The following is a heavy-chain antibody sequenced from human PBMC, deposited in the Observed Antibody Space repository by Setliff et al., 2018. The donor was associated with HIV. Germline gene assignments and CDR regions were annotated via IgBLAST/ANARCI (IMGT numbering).Heavy chain of an antibody. CDR1: GFSFRSYA. V-gene: IGHV3-23*01. Sequence: GESLKISCKASGFSFRSYAMSWVRQAPGKGLEWVSGITGSGGSTYYADSVKGRSTISRDNSGDTLYLHINSLRAEDTAVHYCAKASRGEYYDNSGFFVTYFDYWGQGKLVTVSS. D-gene: IGHD3-22*01. CDR3: AKASRGEYYDNSGFFVTYFDY. CDR2: ITGSGGST. J-gene: IGHJ4*02.